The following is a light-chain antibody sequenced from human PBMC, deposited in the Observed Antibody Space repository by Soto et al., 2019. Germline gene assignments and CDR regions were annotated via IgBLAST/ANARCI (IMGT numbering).Light chain of an antibody. V-gene: IGKV2-30*02. CDR2: EVS. J-gene: IGKJ1*01. CDR1: QSLIHSDGNTY. Sequence: DVVMTQSPLSLPVTLGQPASISCRSSQSLIHSDGNTYLSWFQQRPGQSPRRLIYEVSDRDSRVPDRGTGGGSGADFTLKISRVEAEDVGVEYCMQGTHWPWTFGQGTEVEIK. CDR3: MQGTHWPWT.